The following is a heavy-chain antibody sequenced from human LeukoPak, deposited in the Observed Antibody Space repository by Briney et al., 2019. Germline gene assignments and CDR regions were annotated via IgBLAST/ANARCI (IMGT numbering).Heavy chain of an antibody. CDR1: GFPFNNYV. D-gene: IGHD5-12*01. CDR2: FRYDGNHE. Sequence: LSGGSLRLSCTASGFPFNNYVIHWVRQPPGKGLEWVAFFRYDGNHEYYADSVKGRFTFSRDNSENTLLLQMNSLRTEDTAVYFCASRPTGFDWGPFDYWGQGTLVTVSS. CDR3: ASRPTGFDWGPFDY. V-gene: IGHV3-30*02. J-gene: IGHJ4*02.